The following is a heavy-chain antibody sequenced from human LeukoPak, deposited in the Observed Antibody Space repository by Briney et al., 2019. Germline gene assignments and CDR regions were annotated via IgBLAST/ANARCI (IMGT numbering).Heavy chain of an antibody. D-gene: IGHD6-19*01. J-gene: IGHJ4*02. CDR3: AKAGKYSNGWFDY. V-gene: IGHV3-23*01. CDR1: GFTFSSYA. Sequence: GGSLRLSCAASGFTFSSYAMSWVRQAPGKGLEWVSGIRGSGGSTYYADSVKGRFTISRDNSKNTLYLQMNSLRAEDTAVYYCAKAGKYSNGWFDYWGQGTLVTVSS. CDR2: IRGSGGST.